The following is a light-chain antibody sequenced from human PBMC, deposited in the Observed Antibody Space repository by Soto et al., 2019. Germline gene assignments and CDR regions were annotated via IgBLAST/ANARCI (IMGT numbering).Light chain of an antibody. Sequence: EIQLTHSPSALSGSVGHRVTIPCRASQTISSWLAWYQQKPGKAPKLLIYKASTLKSGVPSRFSGSGSGTEFTLTISSLQPDDFATYYCQHYNSYSEAFGQGTKVDIK. CDR1: QTISSW. CDR3: QHYNSYSEA. CDR2: KAS. V-gene: IGKV1-5*03. J-gene: IGKJ1*01.